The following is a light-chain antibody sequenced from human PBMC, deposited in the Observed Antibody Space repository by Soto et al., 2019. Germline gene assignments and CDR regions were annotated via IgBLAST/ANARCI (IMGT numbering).Light chain of an antibody. V-gene: IGLV2-14*03. CDR3: SSYTGSSTSVI. CDR2: DVS. CDR1: SSDVGTYNY. Sequence: QSALTQPASVSGSPGQSITISCTGNSSDVGTYNYVSWYQQHPGKAPKVMIYDVSNRPSGVSNRFSGSKSGNTASLTISGLQAEDEADYDCSSYTGSSTSVIFGGGTKLTVL. J-gene: IGLJ2*01.